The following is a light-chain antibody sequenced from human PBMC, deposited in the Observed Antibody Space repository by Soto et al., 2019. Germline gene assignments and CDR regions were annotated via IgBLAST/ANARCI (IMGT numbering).Light chain of an antibody. CDR3: AAWDDSLSVP. J-gene: IGLJ2*01. V-gene: IGLV1-47*01. CDR1: SSNIGSNY. CDR2: RNN. Sequence: QPVLTQPPSASGTPGQRVTISCSGSSSNIGSNYVYWYQQLPGTAPKLLIYRNNQRPSGVPDRFSGSKSGTSASLAISGLRSEDEADYYCAAWDDSLSVPFGGGTKLTVL.